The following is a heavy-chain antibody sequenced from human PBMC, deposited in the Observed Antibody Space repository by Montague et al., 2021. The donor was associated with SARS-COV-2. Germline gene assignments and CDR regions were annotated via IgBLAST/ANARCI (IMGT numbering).Heavy chain of an antibody. D-gene: IGHD3-16*01. J-gene: IGHJ6*03. CDR1: GGSFSGWY. CDR3: ARGGGNVLTNYCCYYYLDV. V-gene: IGHV4-34*01. CDR2: INRRGNT. Sequence: SETLSLTCAVYGGSFSGWYWSWVRQPPGKGLEWIGEINRRGNTIYNPSLKSRVTISEDTSKSQFSLKLSSVTAADTAVYYCARGGGNVLTNYCCYYYLDVWGTGTTVTVSS.